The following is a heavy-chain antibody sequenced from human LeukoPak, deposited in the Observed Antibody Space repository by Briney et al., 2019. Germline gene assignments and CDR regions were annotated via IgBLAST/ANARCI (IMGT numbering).Heavy chain of an antibody. CDR2: VSSSGYST. J-gene: IGHJ3*02. CDR3: AREYSQDDAFDI. Sequence: GGSLRLSCAASGFTFSSYGMNWVRQAPGKGLEWVSSVSSSGYSTYYADSVKGRFTISRDNSKNTLYLQMNSLRAEDTAVYYCAREYSQDDAFDIWGQGTMVTVSS. D-gene: IGHD5-18*01. CDR1: GFTFSSYG. V-gene: IGHV3-23*01.